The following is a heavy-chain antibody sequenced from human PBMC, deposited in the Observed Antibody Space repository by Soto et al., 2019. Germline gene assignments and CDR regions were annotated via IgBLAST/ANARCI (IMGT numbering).Heavy chain of an antibody. CDR1: GFTFSSYA. CDR2: ISYDGSNK. V-gene: IGHV3-30-3*01. J-gene: IGHJ5*02. CDR3: TRDASRDSSARGWFDP. D-gene: IGHD6-13*01. Sequence: GGSLRLSCSASGFTFSSYAMPGVRQAPGKGLEWVAVISYDGSNKYYADSVKGRFTISRDNSKTSLHLQMNSLRAEDPAVYYCTRDASRDSSARGWFDPWGPGTLVTVSS.